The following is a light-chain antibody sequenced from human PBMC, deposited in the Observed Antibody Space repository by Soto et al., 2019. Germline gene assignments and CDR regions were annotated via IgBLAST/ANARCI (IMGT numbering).Light chain of an antibody. CDR2: GAS. Sequence: EIVMTQSPATLSVSPGERVTLSCRASQSVTSNLAWYQQKPGQAPILLIFGASTRATGLPARFSGSGSGTEFTLTITSLRSEDFAVYYCQHYYNWPYTFGQGTKLEIK. CDR3: QHYYNWPYT. V-gene: IGKV3-15*01. CDR1: QSVTSN. J-gene: IGKJ2*01.